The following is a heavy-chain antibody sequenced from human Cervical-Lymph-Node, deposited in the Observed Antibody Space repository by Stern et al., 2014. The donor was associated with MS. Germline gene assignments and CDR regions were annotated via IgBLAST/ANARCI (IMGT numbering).Heavy chain of an antibody. CDR3: ARHVQGFDY. V-gene: IGHV5-51*01. J-gene: IGHJ4*02. CDR1: GYSFTIYY. Sequence: EVQLVEPGAEVKKPGESLKISCKLSGYSFTIYYIARVRQMAGKGLEWMGVIYPYDSYTTYSPSFQGQVTISADKSITTAYLQWSSLRASDTAMYYCARHVQGFDYWGQGTLVTVSS. CDR2: IYPYDSYT.